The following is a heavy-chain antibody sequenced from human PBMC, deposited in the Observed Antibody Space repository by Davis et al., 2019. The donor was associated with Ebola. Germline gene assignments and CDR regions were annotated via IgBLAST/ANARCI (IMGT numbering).Heavy chain of an antibody. V-gene: IGHV4-59*01. CDR3: ARDSGYSWGIDY. CDR2: IYYSGST. D-gene: IGHD5-18*01. Sequence: SETLSLTCTGSAGSISSYYWSWIRQPPGKGLEWLGYIYYSGSTNYNPSLKSRVTISVDTSKNQFSLKLSSVTAADTAVYYCARDSGYSWGIDYWGQGTLVTVSS. J-gene: IGHJ4*02. CDR1: AGSISSYY.